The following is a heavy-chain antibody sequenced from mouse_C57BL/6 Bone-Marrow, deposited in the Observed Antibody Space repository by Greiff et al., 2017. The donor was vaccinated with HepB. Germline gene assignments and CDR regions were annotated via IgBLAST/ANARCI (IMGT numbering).Heavy chain of an antibody. D-gene: IGHD2-3*01. J-gene: IGHJ2*01. CDR3: ARHEIYDGYYAYYFDY. CDR2: FYPGSGSI. CDR1: GYTFTEYT. V-gene: IGHV1-62-2*01. Sequence: QVQLKQSGAELVKPGASVKLSCKASGYTFTEYTIHWVKQRSGQGLEWIGWFYPGSGSIKYNEKFKDKATLTADKSSSTVYMELSRLTSEDSAVYFCARHEIYDGYYAYYFDYWGQGTTLTVSS.